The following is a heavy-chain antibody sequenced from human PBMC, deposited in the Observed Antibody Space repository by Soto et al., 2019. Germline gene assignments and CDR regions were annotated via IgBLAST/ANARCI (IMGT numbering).Heavy chain of an antibody. J-gene: IGHJ5*02. CDR1: GYTFTSCD. CDR3: AREVSYWFDP. V-gene: IGHV1-8*01. CDR2: MNPNSGNT. Sequence: ASVRVSCKASGYTFTSCDMNWVRQATGQGLEWMGWMNPNSGNTGYAQKFQGRVTMTRNTSISTAYMELSSLRSEDTAVYYCAREVSYWFDPWGQGTLVKVSS.